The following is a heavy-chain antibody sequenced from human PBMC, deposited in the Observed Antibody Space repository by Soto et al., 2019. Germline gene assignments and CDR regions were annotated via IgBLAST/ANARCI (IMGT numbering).Heavy chain of an antibody. CDR1: GFAFNKFG. CDR2: ISYDGSYQ. J-gene: IGHJ4*02. D-gene: IGHD1-26*01. V-gene: IGHV3-30*18. CDR3: AKGGEVGGVLGDH. Sequence: QVQLVESGGGVVPPGTSLRLSCEASGFAFNKFGMHWVRQAPGKGLEWVAFISYDGSYQYYADSVQGRLTITRDNSMNTLNMQLNSLRREDTAVYYCAKGGEVGGVLGDHWGQGTLVTVSS.